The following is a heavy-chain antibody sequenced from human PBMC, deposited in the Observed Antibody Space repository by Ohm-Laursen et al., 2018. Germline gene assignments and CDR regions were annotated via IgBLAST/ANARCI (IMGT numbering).Heavy chain of an antibody. J-gene: IGHJ5*02. Sequence: SETLSLTCTVSGGSISSYYWSWIRQPPGKGLEWIGYIYYSGSTNYNPSLKSRVTISVDTSKNQFSLKLSSVTAADTAVYYCARGMIVPPDWFDPWGQGTLVTVSS. V-gene: IGHV4-59*01. CDR2: IYYSGST. D-gene: IGHD3-22*01. CDR3: ARGMIVPPDWFDP. CDR1: GGSISSYY.